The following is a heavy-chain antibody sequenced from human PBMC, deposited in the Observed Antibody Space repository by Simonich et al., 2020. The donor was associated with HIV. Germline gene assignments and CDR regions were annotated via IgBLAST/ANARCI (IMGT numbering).Heavy chain of an antibody. V-gene: IGHV4-34*01. J-gene: IGHJ6*03. D-gene: IGHD1-26*01. CDR3: ARGRVGATTDRDYYYMDV. Sequence: QVQLQQWGAGLLKPSETLSLTCAVYGGSFSGYYWSWIRPPPGKGLVWIGEINHSGSPNYNPSLKSRVTITVDTSKNQFSLKLSSVTAADTAVYYCARGRVGATTDRDYYYMDVWGKGTTVTVSS. CDR2: INHSGSP. CDR1: GGSFSGYY.